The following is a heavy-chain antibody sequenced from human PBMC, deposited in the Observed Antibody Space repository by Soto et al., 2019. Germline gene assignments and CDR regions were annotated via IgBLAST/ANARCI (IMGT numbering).Heavy chain of an antibody. J-gene: IGHJ4*02. CDR1: GYTFTNYA. D-gene: IGHD6-13*01. CDR3: AGAAAPDY. CDR2: INPGNGNT. Sequence: ASVKVSCKASGYTFTNYAMHWVRQAPGQRLEWMGWINPGNGNTKYSQNFQGRVTITRDTSASTAYMELSGLRSEDTAVYYCAGAAAPDYWGLGTLVTVSS. V-gene: IGHV1-3*01.